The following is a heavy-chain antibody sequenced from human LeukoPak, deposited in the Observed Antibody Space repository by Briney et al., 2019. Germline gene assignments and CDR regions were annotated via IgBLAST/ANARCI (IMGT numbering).Heavy chain of an antibody. V-gene: IGHV1-18*01. CDR3: ARGGRLVLRFLEWSHEG. CDR1: GYTFTSYG. D-gene: IGHD3-3*01. J-gene: IGHJ4*02. CDR2: ISAYNGNT. Sequence: EASVKVSCKASGYTFTSYGISWVRQAPGQGLEWMGWISAYNGNTNYAQKLQGGVTMTTDTSTSTAYMELRSLRSDDTAVYYCARGGRLVLRFLEWSHEGWGQGTLVTVSS.